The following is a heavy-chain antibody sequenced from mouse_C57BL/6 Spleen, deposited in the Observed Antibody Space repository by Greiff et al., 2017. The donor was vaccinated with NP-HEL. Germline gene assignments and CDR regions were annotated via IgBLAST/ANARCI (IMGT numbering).Heavy chain of an antibody. Sequence: QVQLQQSGAELVKPGASVKISCKASGYAFSSYWMNWVKQRPGKGLEWIGQIYPGDGDTNYNGKFKGKATLTADKSSSTAYMQLSSLTSEDSAVYFCATDYDGGSYYAMDYWGQGTSVTVSS. CDR2: IYPGDGDT. CDR3: ATDYDGGSYYAMDY. D-gene: IGHD2-4*01. J-gene: IGHJ4*01. V-gene: IGHV1-80*01. CDR1: GYAFSSYW.